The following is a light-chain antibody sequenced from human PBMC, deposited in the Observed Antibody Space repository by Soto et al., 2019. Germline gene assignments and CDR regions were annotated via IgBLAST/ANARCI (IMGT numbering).Light chain of an antibody. V-gene: IGLV2-14*01. CDR1: SSDVGGYNY. Sequence: QSALTQPASVSGSPGQSTAISCTGTSSDVGGYNYVSWYQQHPGKAPKLMIYDVSNRPSGVSNRFSGSKSGNTASLTISGLQAEDEADYYCSSYTSSGTYVFGTGTKVTVL. CDR3: SSYTSSGTYV. J-gene: IGLJ1*01. CDR2: DVS.